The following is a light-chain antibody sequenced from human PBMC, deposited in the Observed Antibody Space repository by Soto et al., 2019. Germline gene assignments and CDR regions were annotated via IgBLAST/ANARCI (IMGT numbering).Light chain of an antibody. CDR1: QSVSSSY. V-gene: IGKV3-20*01. CDR2: GAS. Sequence: EIVLTQSPGTLSLSPGERATLSCRASQSVSSSYLAWYQQKPGQAPRLLIYGASSRATGIPDRFSGSGSGTTFPPTITLLWPESLPVYSFPHYVPSPPFPFGPGPKVHIK. J-gene: IGKJ3*01. CDR3: PHYVPSPPFP.